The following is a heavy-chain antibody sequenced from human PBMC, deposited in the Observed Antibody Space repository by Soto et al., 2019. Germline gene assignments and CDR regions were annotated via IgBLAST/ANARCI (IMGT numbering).Heavy chain of an antibody. CDR2: ISGSGDST. CDR3: AIPTGIEVTGPDY. J-gene: IGHJ4*02. Sequence: PGGSLRFSCAASGFTFSSYAMSWVRQAPGKGLEWVSAISGSGDSTYYADSVKGRFSISRDNSKNTLFLQMNSLKADDTAVYYCAIPTGIEVTGPDYWGQGTLVTVSS. D-gene: IGHD6-19*01. V-gene: IGHV3-23*01. CDR1: GFTFSSYA.